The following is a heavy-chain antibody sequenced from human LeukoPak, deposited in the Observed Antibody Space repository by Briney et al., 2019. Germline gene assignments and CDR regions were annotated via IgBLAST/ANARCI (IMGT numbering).Heavy chain of an antibody. J-gene: IGHJ4*02. Sequence: EPSETLSLTCNVSGVSISTHYWSWIRQSPGKGLEWIGYIYHNGITNYNPSLKSRVTISIDTSKNQFSLKLSSVTAADTAVYYCAKGDVSVTREFDYWGQGTLVTVSS. CDR1: GVSISTHY. CDR2: IYHNGIT. D-gene: IGHD7-27*01. V-gene: IGHV4-59*11. CDR3: AKGDVSVTREFDY.